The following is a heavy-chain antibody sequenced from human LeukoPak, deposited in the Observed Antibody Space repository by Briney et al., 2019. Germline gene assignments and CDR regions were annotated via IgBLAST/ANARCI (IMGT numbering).Heavy chain of an antibody. CDR3: AIDSSGSQIYGMDV. CDR1: GGSISSYY. D-gene: IGHD3-22*01. J-gene: IGHJ6*02. V-gene: IGHV4-59*12. Sequence: SETLSLTCTVSGGSISSYYWSWIRQPPGKGLEWIGYIYYSGSTNYNPSLKSRVTISVDTSKNQFSLKLSSVTAADTAVYYCAIDSSGSQIYGMDVWGQGTTVTVSS. CDR2: IYYSGST.